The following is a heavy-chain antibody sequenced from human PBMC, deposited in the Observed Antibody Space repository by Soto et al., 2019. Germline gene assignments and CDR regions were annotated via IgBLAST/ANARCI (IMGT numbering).Heavy chain of an antibody. V-gene: IGHV3-23*01. J-gene: IGHJ4*02. Sequence: GGSLRLSCAASGFTFSDHAMSWVRQAPGKGLEWVSAIRGSDGRTYYADSVKGRFTISRDNSRNTLYLQMNSLTAEDTAVYYCANLHTASYDYWGLGTLVTV. D-gene: IGHD5-18*01. CDR1: GFTFSDHA. CDR3: ANLHTASYDY. CDR2: IRGSDGRT.